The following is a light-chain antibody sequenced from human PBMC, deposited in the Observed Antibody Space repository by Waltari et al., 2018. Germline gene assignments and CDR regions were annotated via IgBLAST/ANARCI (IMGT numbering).Light chain of an antibody. Sequence: EIVLTQSPGTLSLSPGERAPLSFRASQSVSSRYLAWYQQKPGQAPRLLIYGASSRATGIPDRFSGSGSGTDFTLTISRLEPEDFAVYYCQQYGSSPPYTFGQGTKLEIK. CDR2: GAS. CDR3: QQYGSSPPYT. CDR1: QSVSSRY. J-gene: IGKJ2*01. V-gene: IGKV3-20*01.